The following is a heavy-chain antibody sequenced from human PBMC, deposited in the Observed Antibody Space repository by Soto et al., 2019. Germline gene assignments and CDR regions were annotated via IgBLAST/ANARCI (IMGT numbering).Heavy chain of an antibody. CDR3: ARGRRRHGTKTLGY. CDR1: GGSFSGYY. J-gene: IGHJ4*02. Sequence: SSETLSLTCAVYGGSFSGYYWSWIRQPPGKGLEWIGEINHSGSTNYNPSLKSRVTISVDTSKNQFSLKLSSVTAADTAVYYCARGRRRHGTKTLGYWGQGTLVTVS. D-gene: IGHD7-27*01. CDR2: INHSGST. V-gene: IGHV4-34*01.